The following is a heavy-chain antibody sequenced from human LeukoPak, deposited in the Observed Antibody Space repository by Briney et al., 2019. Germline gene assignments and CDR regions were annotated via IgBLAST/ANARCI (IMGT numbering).Heavy chain of an antibody. V-gene: IGHV3-11*01. CDR2: ISGSGSDM. CDR1: GGSFRDYH. J-gene: IGHJ4*01. Sequence: LSLTCAVYGGSFRDYHWSWIRQPPGKGLEWLAYISGSGSDMYYADSVKGRFTISRDNAKNSLYLQMNSLRPDDTALYYCSTDPRLLIYWGHGTLVTVSS. CDR3: STDPRLLIY. D-gene: IGHD2-8*01.